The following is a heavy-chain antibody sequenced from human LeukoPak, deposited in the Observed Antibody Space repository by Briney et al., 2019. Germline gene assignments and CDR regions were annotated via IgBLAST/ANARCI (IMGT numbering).Heavy chain of an antibody. D-gene: IGHD3-22*01. CDR1: GYTFTGYY. Sequence: ASVKVSCKASGYTFTGYYMHWVRQAPGQGLEWMGWINPNSGGTNYAQKFQGRVTMTRDTSIGTAYMELSRLRSDDTAVYYCARDRYYDSSGYTFDYWGQGTLVTVSS. V-gene: IGHV1-2*02. J-gene: IGHJ4*02. CDR2: INPNSGGT. CDR3: ARDRYYDSSGYTFDY.